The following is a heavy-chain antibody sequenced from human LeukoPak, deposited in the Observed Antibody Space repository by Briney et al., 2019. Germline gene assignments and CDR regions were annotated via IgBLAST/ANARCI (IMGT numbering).Heavy chain of an antibody. CDR3: ARTRYYYNSRSYGAPYYSDY. V-gene: IGHV4-38-2*02. J-gene: IGHJ4*02. Sequence: PSETLSLTCTVSGYSISSGYYWGWIRQPPGKGLEWIGSIYHSGRTYYNPSLKSRVTISVDTSKNQFSLKLSSVTAADTAVYYCARTRYYYNSRSYGAPYYSDYWGQGTLVTVSS. D-gene: IGHD3-10*01. CDR1: GYSISSGYY. CDR2: IYHSGRT.